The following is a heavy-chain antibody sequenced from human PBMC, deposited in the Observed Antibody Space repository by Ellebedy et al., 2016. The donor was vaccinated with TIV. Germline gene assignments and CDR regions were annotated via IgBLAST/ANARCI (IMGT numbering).Heavy chain of an antibody. CDR2: INHSGST. Sequence: SETLSLTXTVSGYSISSGYYWSWIRQPPGKGLEWIGEINHSGSTNYNPSLKSRVTISVDTSKNQFSLKLSSVTAADTAVYYCARGGFWSGYYNWFNPWGQGTLVTVSS. J-gene: IGHJ5*02. V-gene: IGHV4-38-2*02. D-gene: IGHD3-3*01. CDR1: GYSISSGYY. CDR3: ARGGFWSGYYNWFNP.